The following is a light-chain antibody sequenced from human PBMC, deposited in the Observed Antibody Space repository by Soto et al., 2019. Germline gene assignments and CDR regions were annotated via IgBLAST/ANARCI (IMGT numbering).Light chain of an antibody. Sequence: GERATLSCRASQSVSSSYLAWYQQKPGQAPRLLIYGASSRATGIPDRFSGSGSGTDFTLTISRLEPEDFAVYYCQQYGSTSLTFGCRSKVDI. CDR1: QSVSSSY. V-gene: IGKV3-20*01. CDR3: QQYGSTSLT. J-gene: IGKJ4*01. CDR2: GAS.